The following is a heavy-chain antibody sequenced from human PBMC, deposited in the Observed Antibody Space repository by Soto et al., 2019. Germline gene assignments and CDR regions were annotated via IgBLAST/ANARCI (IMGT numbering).Heavy chain of an antibody. Sequence: GESLKISCKGSGYSFTSYWIGWVGQMPGKGLEWMGIIYPGDSDTRYSPSFQGQVTISADKSISTAYLQWSSLKASDTAMYYCARQSYYDFWSGYYDLDYWGQGTLVTVSS. CDR1: GYSFTSYW. J-gene: IGHJ4*02. D-gene: IGHD3-3*01. CDR2: IYPGDSDT. V-gene: IGHV5-51*01. CDR3: ARQSYYDFWSGYYDLDY.